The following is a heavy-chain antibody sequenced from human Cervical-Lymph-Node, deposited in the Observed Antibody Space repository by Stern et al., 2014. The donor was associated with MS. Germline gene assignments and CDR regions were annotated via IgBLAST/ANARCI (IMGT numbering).Heavy chain of an antibody. CDR2: IWYDGSNK. Sequence: VQLVESGGGVVQPGRSLRLSCAASGFTFSSYGMHWVRQAPGKGLEWVAVIWYDGSNKYYADSVKGRFTISRDNSKNTLYLQMNSLRAEDTAVYYCARDSATVTTGRYFDYWGQGTLVTVSS. CDR3: ARDSATVTTGRYFDY. CDR1: GFTFSSYG. V-gene: IGHV3-33*01. J-gene: IGHJ4*02. D-gene: IGHD4-17*01.